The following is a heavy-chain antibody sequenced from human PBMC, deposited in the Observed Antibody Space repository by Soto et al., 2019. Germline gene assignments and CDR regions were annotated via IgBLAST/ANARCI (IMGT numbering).Heavy chain of an antibody. V-gene: IGHV1-24*01. CDR2: FDPEDGER. J-gene: IGHJ4*02. CDR1: GYTLTELS. CDR3: PTGVPRGSYSDYFDY. D-gene: IGHD1-26*01. Sequence: QVQLVQSGAEVKKPGASVKVSCKGSGYTLTELSMHWVRQAPGKGLEWMGGFDPEDGERIYAQTFQGRVTMTEDTSTDTAYLALRSLRSEDTAVYYCPTGVPRGSYSDYFDYWGQRTLVTVSS.